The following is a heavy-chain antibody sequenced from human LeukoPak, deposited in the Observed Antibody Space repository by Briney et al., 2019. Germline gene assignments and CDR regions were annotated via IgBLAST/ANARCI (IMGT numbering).Heavy chain of an antibody. V-gene: IGHV4-34*01. CDR3: ARLGYSRDDY. Sequence: PSETLSLTCAVYGGPFSGYYWSWIRQPPGKGLEWIGEINHSGSTNYNPSLKSRVTISVDTSKNQFSLKLSSVTAADTAVYYCARLGYSRDDYWGQGTLVTVSS. J-gene: IGHJ4*02. CDR2: INHSGST. CDR1: GGPFSGYY. D-gene: IGHD3-22*01.